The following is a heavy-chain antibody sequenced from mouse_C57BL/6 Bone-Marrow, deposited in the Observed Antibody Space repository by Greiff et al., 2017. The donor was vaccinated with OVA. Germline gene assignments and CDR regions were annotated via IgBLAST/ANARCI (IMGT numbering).Heavy chain of an antibody. Sequence: QVQLQQPGAELVKPGASVKLSCKASGYTFTSYWMQWVKQRPGQGLEWIGEIDPSDSYTNYNQKFKGKATLTVDTSSSTAYMQLSSLTSEDSAVYYCARYGSSLPFAYWGQGTLVTVSA. CDR1: GYTFTSYW. CDR3: ARYGSSLPFAY. D-gene: IGHD1-1*01. J-gene: IGHJ3*01. V-gene: IGHV1-50*01. CDR2: IDPSDSYT.